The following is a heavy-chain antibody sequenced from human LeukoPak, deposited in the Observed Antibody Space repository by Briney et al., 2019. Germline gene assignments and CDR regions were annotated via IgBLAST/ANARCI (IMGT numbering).Heavy chain of an antibody. D-gene: IGHD6-6*01. CDR1: GYTFTSYD. CDR3: ARAAVPNSALIAVRRFFDY. V-gene: IGHV1-8*01. CDR2: MNPNTGNT. J-gene: IGHJ4*02. Sequence: ASVKVSCKASGYTFTSYDINWVRQATGQGLEWMGWMNPNTGNTGSAQKFQGRVTMTRDTSISTAYMELSSLRSEDTAVYYCARAAVPNSALIAVRRFFDYWGRGTLVTVSP.